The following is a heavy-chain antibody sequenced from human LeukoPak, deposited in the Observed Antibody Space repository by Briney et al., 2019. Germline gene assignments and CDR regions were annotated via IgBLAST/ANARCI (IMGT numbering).Heavy chain of an antibody. CDR2: INHSGST. CDR1: GGSFSGYY. D-gene: IGHD3-22*01. Sequence: SETLSLTCAVYGGSFSGYYWSWIRQPPGKGLEWIGEINHSGSTNYNPSLKSRVTISVDTSKNQFSLKLSSVTAADTAAYYCARGPLYYYDSSGYYGYWGQGTLVTVSS. J-gene: IGHJ4*02. V-gene: IGHV4-34*01. CDR3: ARGPLYYYDSSGYYGY.